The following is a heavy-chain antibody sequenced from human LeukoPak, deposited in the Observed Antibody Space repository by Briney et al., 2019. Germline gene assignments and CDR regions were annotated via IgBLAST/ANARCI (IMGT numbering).Heavy chain of an antibody. V-gene: IGHV3-74*01. J-gene: IGHJ3*02. Sequence: GGSLRLSCAASGFTFSSSWMHWVRQTPGKGLLWVSRISPDGSGTTYADSVKGRFTSSRDNAKNTLYLQMNSLSVEDTAVYYCTRDRFSVGDTWGQGTMVTVSS. D-gene: IGHD2-15*01. CDR2: ISPDGSGT. CDR1: GFTFSSSW. CDR3: TRDRFSVGDT.